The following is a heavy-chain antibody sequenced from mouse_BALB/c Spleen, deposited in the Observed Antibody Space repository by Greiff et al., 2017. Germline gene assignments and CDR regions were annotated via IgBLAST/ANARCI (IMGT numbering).Heavy chain of an antibody. V-gene: IGHV5-12-1*01. Sequence: LFNPGFSLKLSFSSSLFSFIIYYISCFLHTPYKILYFFAYIISVFGSTYYPDTVKGRFTISRDNAKNTLYLQMSSLKSEDTAMYYCARHEGGKPFYYAMDYWGQGTSV. D-gene: IGHD1-1*02. CDR1: LFSFIIYY. CDR2: IISVFGST. CDR3: ARHEGGKPFYYAMDY. J-gene: IGHJ4*01.